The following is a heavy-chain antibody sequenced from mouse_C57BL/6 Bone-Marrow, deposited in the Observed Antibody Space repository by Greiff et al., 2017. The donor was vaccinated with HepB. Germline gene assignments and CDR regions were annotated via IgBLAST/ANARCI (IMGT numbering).Heavy chain of an antibody. CDR2: FHPYNDDT. D-gene: IGHD1-1*01. V-gene: IGHV1-47*01. Sequence: QVQLKESGAELVKPGASVKMSCKASGYTFTTYPIEWMKQNHGKSLEWIGNFHPYNDDTKYNEKFKGKATLTVEKSSSTVYLELSRLTSDDSAVYYCAVLLRSPYAMDYWGQGTSVTVSS. CDR1: GYTFTTYP. CDR3: AVLLRSPYAMDY. J-gene: IGHJ4*01.